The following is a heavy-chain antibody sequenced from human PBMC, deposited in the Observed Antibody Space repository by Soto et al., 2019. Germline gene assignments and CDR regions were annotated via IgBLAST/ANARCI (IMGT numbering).Heavy chain of an antibody. CDR1: GFTFSNYV. CDR2: ISASGGST. J-gene: IGHJ4*02. Sequence: PGGSLRLSCAASGFTFSNYVMAWVRQAPGKGLEWVSGISASGGSTYYPDSVKGRFSISRDNSASTVYMELSSLRSEDTAVYSCARAGYCTNGICYYFDYWGQGTLVTVSS. CDR3: ARAGYCTNGICYYFDY. V-gene: IGHV3-23*01. D-gene: IGHD2-8*01.